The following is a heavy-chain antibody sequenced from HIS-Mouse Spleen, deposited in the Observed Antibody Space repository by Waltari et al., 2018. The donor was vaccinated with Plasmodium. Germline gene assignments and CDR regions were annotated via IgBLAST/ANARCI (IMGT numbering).Heavy chain of an antibody. Sequence: EVQLVESGGGLVKPGGSLRLSCAASGFTFGSYSMNWVRQAPGKGLEWVSSISSSSSYIYYADSVKGRFTISRDNAKNSLYLQMNSLRAEDTAVYYCARGENGYSYGAQYWGQGTLVTVSS. CDR3: ARGENGYSYGAQY. CDR2: ISSSSSYI. V-gene: IGHV3-21*01. D-gene: IGHD5-18*01. J-gene: IGHJ4*02. CDR1: GFTFGSYS.